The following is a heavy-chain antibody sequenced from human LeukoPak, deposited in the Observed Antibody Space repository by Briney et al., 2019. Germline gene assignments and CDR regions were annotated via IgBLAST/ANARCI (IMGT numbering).Heavy chain of an antibody. CDR1: GGSISSYY. CDR3: AREDCSGGSCLIFDF. D-gene: IGHD2-15*01. Sequence: SETLSLTCTVSGGSISSYYWSWIRQPPGKGLEWIGYIYYSGSTNYNPSLKSRVTISVDTSKNQFSLKLSSVTAADTAVYYCAREDCSGGSCLIFDFWGQGTLVTVSS. CDR2: IYYSGST. V-gene: IGHV4-59*01. J-gene: IGHJ4*02.